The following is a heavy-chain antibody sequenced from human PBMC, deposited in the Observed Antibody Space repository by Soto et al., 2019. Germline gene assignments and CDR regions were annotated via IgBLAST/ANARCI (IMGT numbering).Heavy chain of an antibody. Sequence: DSLKISWKGSGYSFTTYWLGLVRQMPGKGLEWMGIIYPRDSDTKYSPSFQGQVTISADKSISTAYLHWSSLKASDTAMYYCARHYGQHDAFDIWGQGTMVTVSS. CDR3: ARHYGQHDAFDI. J-gene: IGHJ3*02. CDR2: IYPRDSDT. CDR1: GYSFTTYW. D-gene: IGHD2-2*01. V-gene: IGHV5-51*01.